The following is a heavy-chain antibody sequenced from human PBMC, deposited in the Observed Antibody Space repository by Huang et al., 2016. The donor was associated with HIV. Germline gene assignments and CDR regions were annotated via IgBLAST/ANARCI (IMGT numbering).Heavy chain of an antibody. V-gene: IGHV5-51*01. J-gene: IGHJ4*02. Sequence: EVQLVQSGAEVQKPGDSLKISCKGSGYSFTSYWIAWVRQMPGKGLEWMGIIYPGDSDTLCSPSFQGQVTISADKSINTAYVQWSSLKASDTAIYYCARHVDFDYWGQGTLVTVSS. D-gene: IGHD2-15*01. CDR3: ARHVDFDY. CDR1: GYSFTSYW. CDR2: IYPGDSDT.